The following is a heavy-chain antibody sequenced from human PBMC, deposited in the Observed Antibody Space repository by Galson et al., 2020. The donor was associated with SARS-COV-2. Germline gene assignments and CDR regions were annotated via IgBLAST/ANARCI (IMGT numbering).Heavy chain of an antibody. CDR3: ARRYFSGWAHFDY. CDR1: GFIFSDHY. V-gene: IGHV3-72*01. CDR2: SKNKAHNHAT. Sequence: GESLKISCAASGFIFSDHYMDWVRQAPGKGLEWVGRSKNKAHNHATEYAASVTGRFTISRDDSKSSLYLQMNSLKTEDTAVYYCARRYFSGWAHFDYWGQGTLVTVSS. J-gene: IGHJ4*02. D-gene: IGHD2-15*01.